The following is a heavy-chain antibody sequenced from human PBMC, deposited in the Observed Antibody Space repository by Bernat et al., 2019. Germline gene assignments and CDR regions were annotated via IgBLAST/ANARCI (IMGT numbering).Heavy chain of an antibody. D-gene: IGHD6-19*01. CDR2: IWYDGSNK. J-gene: IGHJ6*02. Sequence: QVQLVESGGGVVQPGRSLRLSCAASGFTFSSYGMHWVRQAPGKGLEWVAVIWYDGSNKYYDDSVKGRFTISRDNSKNTLYLQMNSLRAEDTAVYYCARSREVAGTRGYYYYYGMDVWGQGTTVTVSS. V-gene: IGHV3-33*01. CDR3: ARSREVAGTRGYYYYYGMDV. CDR1: GFTFSSYG.